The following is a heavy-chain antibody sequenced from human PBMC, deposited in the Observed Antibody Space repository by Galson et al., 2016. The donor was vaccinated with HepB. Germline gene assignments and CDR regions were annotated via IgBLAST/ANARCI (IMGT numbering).Heavy chain of an antibody. Sequence: SLRLSCAASRFTFGSYGMHWVRQAPGKGLEWVSVIWYDGRNYFYADSVKARFPISRDNSKNTVYLEMNSPRAEDTAVYYCARGIGGSGWSDLMMDVWGQGTMVTVSS. CDR2: IWYDGRNY. J-gene: IGHJ3*01. CDR3: ARGIGGSGWSDLMMDV. CDR1: RFTFGSYG. D-gene: IGHD6-19*01. V-gene: IGHV3-33*01.